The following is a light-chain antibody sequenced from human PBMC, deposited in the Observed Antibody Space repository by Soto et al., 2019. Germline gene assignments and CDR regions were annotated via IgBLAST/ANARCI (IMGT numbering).Light chain of an antibody. V-gene: IGKV3-15*01. CDR1: QTVSGD. CDR3: QQYNNWPIT. CDR2: DAS. J-gene: IGKJ5*01. Sequence: EIVLTHSPGTLSLSPGERATLSCRSSQTVSGDLAWYHHKPGQAPRLLIYDASARALDTPARFAGSGSGTEFTLTISSLQSEDFAVYFCQQYNNWPITFGQGTRLEI.